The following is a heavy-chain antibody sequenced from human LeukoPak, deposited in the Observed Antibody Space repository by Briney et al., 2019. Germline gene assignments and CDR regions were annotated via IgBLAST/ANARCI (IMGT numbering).Heavy chain of an antibody. V-gene: IGHV3-48*01. CDR1: GFTFSSYG. J-gene: IGHJ4*02. CDR2: ISSKTSTI. Sequence: PGGSLRLSCAASGFTFSSYGMDWVRQAPGKGLEWVSYISSKTSTIYYADSVKGRFTISRDNAEKSLYLQMNSLRAEDTAVYYCARPTEPSGYFVWGQGTLVTVSS. CDR3: ARPTEPSGYFV. D-gene: IGHD3-3*01.